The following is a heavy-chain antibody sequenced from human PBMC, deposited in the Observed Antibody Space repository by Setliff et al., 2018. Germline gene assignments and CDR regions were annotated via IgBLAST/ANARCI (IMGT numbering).Heavy chain of an antibody. Sequence: ASETLSLTCTVSGGSISSSDFYWGWIRQPPGKGLEWIGSIYYSGTTYYNPSLKSPVTISIDTSKNQFSLKLSSVTAADTAIYYCARHDARGYYYYMDVWGEGTTVTVS. CDR1: GGSISSSDFY. D-gene: IGHD3-10*01. CDR3: ARHDARGYYYYMDV. CDR2: IYYSGTT. J-gene: IGHJ6*03. V-gene: IGHV4-39*01.